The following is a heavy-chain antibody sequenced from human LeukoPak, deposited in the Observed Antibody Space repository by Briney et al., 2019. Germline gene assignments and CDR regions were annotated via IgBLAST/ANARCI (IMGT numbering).Heavy chain of an antibody. V-gene: IGHV1-2*02. CDR2: INPNSGGT. Sequence: ASVKVSCKASGYTFTGYYLHWVRQAPGQGPEWMGWINPNSGGTNYAQKFQGRVTMTRDTYINTAYMELNRLTSDDTAMYYCARVRRITRAPGDYYYYMDVWGKGTTVTVSS. CDR1: GYTFTGYY. J-gene: IGHJ6*03. D-gene: IGHD1-20*01. CDR3: ARVRRITRAPGDYYYYMDV.